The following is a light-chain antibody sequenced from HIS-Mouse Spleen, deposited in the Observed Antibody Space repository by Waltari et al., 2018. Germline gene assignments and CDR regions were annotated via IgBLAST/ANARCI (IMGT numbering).Light chain of an antibody. CDR2: DVS. Sequence: QSALTQPRPVSGSPGQSVTIHCTGTSSDAGGSNAVSWYQQHPGKAPKLMIYDVSKRPSGVPDRFSGSKSGNTASLTISGLQAEDEADYYCCSYAGSYTSFGTGTKVTVL. V-gene: IGLV2-11*01. CDR3: CSYAGSYTS. CDR1: SSDAGGSNA. J-gene: IGLJ1*01.